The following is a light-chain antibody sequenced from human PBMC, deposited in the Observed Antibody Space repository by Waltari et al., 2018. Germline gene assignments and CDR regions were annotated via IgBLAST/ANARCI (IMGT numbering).Light chain of an antibody. V-gene: IGKV1-39*01. CDR3: QQSYRTPWT. J-gene: IGKJ1*01. Sequence: DIQMTQSPSSLSVSVGDRSTISCRASQNIYNYLSWYQQKPGKAPKLLIYAVSSFQSGAPSRFSGSGSGTDFTLTITSLQPEDSATYYCQQSYRTPWTFGHGTKVEIK. CDR2: AVS. CDR1: QNIYNY.